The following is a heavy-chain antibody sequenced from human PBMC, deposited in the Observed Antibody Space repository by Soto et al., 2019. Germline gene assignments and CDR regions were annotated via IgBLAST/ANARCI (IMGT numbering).Heavy chain of an antibody. CDR3: ARDRGISDSTAYYYHCLDV. CDR2: IYYSESA. J-gene: IGHJ6*02. CDR1: GDSMRSGGYF. Sequence: QVQLEESGPGLVKASQTLSLTCTVSGDSMRSGGYFWSWIRQQPGKGLEWIGYIYYSESAYYYNPSLRSRVTMSVDTAKSQFSLRLSSVPVADTAVYFCARDRGISDSTAYYYHCLDVWGQGTTVTVSS. D-gene: IGHD3-10*01. V-gene: IGHV4-31*03.